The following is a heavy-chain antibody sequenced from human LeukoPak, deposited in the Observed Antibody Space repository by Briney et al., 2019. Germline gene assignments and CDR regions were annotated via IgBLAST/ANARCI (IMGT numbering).Heavy chain of an antibody. CDR1: GFTFSSYW. CDR3: TGDQNRDGLHDH. V-gene: IGHV3-74*01. Sequence: GGSLRLSCAVSGFTFSSYWRHWVRQAPGKGLVWVSRINTDGSSTSYADSVKGRFTISRDNAKNSVYLQMSSLKAEDTAVYYLTGDQNRDGLHDHWVQGTLVTVSS. J-gene: IGHJ4*02. CDR2: INTDGSST. D-gene: IGHD5-24*01.